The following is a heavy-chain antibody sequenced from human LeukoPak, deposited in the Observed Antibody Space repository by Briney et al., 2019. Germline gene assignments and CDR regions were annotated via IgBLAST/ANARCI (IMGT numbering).Heavy chain of an antibody. CDR1: GFTFSSYW. J-gene: IGHJ4*02. Sequence: GGSLRLSCAASGFTFSSYWMIWVRQAPGKGLEWVANIRQDGSEKYYVASVRGRFTISRDNAKNSLYLQMNSLRREDTAVYYCARLADYDSSGYFDYWGQGTLVTVSS. V-gene: IGHV3-7*01. CDR3: ARLADYDSSGYFDY. D-gene: IGHD3-22*01. CDR2: IRQDGSEK.